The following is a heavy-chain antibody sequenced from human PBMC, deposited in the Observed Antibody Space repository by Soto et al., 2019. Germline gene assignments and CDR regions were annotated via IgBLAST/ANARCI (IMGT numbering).Heavy chain of an antibody. CDR1: GGSISSYY. Sequence: KPSETLSLTCTVSGGSISSYYWSWIRQPPGKGLEWIGYIYYSGSTNYNPSLKSRVTISVDTSKNQFSLKLSSVTAADTAVYYCAIGVGQQLVLSYWSQGTLVTVSS. CDR3: AIGVGQQLVLSY. D-gene: IGHD6-13*01. J-gene: IGHJ4*02. V-gene: IGHV4-59*01. CDR2: IYYSGST.